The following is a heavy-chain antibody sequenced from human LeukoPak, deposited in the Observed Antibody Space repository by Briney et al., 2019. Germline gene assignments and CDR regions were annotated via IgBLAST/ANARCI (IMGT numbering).Heavy chain of an antibody. D-gene: IGHD6-19*01. CDR3: AKDRTRIAVWFDP. CDR2: ISYDGSNK. J-gene: IGHJ5*02. CDR1: GFTFSSYA. V-gene: IGHV3-30-3*01. Sequence: GGSLRLSCAASGFTFSSYAMHWVRQAPGKGLEWVAVISYDGSNKYYADSVKGRFTISRDNSKNTLYLQMNSLRAEDTAVYYCAKDRTRIAVWFDPWGQGTLVTVSS.